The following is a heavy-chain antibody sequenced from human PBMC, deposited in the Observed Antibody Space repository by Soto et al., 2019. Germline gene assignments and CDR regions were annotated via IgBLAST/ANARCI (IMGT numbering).Heavy chain of an antibody. J-gene: IGHJ4*02. CDR3: AKSRKTKGRGVIFHSY. V-gene: IGHV3-23*01. D-gene: IGHD3-10*01. CDR1: GFTFSSSA. Sequence: GGSLRLSCAASGFTFSSSAMSWVRQAPGKGLEWVSAISGSGGSSYYADSVKGRFTISRDSSKTTLYLQMNSLSAEDTAVYYCAKSRKTKGRGVIFHSYWGQGTLVIVSS. CDR2: ISGSGGSS.